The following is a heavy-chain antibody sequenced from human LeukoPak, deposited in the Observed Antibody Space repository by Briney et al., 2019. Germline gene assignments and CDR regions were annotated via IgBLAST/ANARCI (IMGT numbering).Heavy chain of an antibody. Sequence: PGESLRLSCAASGFSVSDHEMSWVRQAPGKGPEWVSYISSSGRSIYYADSVKGRFTISRDNAKNSLYMQMNSLRVEDTAVYYCARDGRRDGGWFDPWGQGTLVTVSS. CDR3: ARDGRRDGGWFDP. J-gene: IGHJ5*02. V-gene: IGHV3-48*03. CDR2: ISSSGRSI. D-gene: IGHD5-24*01. CDR1: GFSVSDHE.